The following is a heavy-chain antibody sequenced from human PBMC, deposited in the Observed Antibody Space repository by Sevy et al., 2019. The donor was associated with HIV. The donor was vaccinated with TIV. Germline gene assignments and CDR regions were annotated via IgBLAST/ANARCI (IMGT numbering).Heavy chain of an antibody. CDR3: ARESGSGWYVDS. CDR2: IWYDGSNK. Sequence: GGSLRLSCAAFGFTYNGYGMHWVRQAPGKGLEWVAVIWYDGSNKEYADSVKGRFTISRDNSKNTLYLQMSSLRADDTTMYYCARESGSGWYVDSWGRGTLVTVSS. CDR1: GFTYNGYG. V-gene: IGHV3-33*01. D-gene: IGHD6-19*01. J-gene: IGHJ4*02.